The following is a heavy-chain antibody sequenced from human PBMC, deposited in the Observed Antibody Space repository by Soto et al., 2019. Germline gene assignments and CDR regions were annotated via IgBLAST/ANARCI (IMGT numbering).Heavy chain of an antibody. V-gene: IGHV4-34*01. J-gene: IGHJ3*02. D-gene: IGHD2-2*01. Sequence: QVQLQQWGAGLLKPSETLSLTCAVYGGSFSGYYWSWIRQPPGKGLEWIGEINHSGSTNYNPSLKSRVTISVDPSRNHFSLKLSSVTAADTAVYYCARERDCSSTSCYLTPFDIWGQGTMVTVSS. CDR1: GGSFSGYY. CDR2: INHSGST. CDR3: ARERDCSSTSCYLTPFDI.